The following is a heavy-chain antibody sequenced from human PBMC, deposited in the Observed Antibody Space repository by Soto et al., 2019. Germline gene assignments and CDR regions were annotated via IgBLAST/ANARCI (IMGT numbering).Heavy chain of an antibody. V-gene: IGHV2-5*02. CDR1: GFSVSTSGVG. J-gene: IGHJ6*02. CDR3: AHRRTQEWYGMDV. CDR2: IYGDDDK. D-gene: IGHD2-8*01. Sequence: QITLKESGPTLVKPTQTLTLTCTFSGFSVSTSGVGVGWIRQPPGKAVEWLAFIYGDDDKRYSPSLKSRLTITTDTSKKQVVLTMTNMDLVDTATYYCAHRRTQEWYGMDVWGQGTTVTVSS.